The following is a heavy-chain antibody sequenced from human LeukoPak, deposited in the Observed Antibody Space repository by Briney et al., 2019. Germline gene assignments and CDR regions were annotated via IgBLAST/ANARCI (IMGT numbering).Heavy chain of an antibody. Sequence: GGSLRLSCAASGFTFSSYAMHWVRQAPGKGLEWVAVISYDGSNKYYADSVKGRFTISRDNSKNTLYLQMNSLRAEDTAVYYCARVGGIAVAGCDYWGQGTLVTVSS. V-gene: IGHV3-30-3*01. CDR2: ISYDGSNK. D-gene: IGHD6-19*01. CDR3: ARVGGIAVAGCDY. CDR1: GFTFSSYA. J-gene: IGHJ4*02.